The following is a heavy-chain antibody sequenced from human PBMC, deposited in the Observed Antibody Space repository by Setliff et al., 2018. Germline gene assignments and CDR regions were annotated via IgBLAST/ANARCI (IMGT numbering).Heavy chain of an antibody. V-gene: IGHV4-28*03. CDR1: GVSVNSLTW. CDR2: IYHDGNP. Sequence: SETLSLTCAVSGVSVNSLTWWSWVRQTPGKGLEWIGFIYHDGNPKFNPSVNYNPSLKSRVTVIVDTSKNQFSLRLSSVTAADTAVYYCARGGTFRYFDYWGQGTPVTVSS. J-gene: IGHJ4*02. D-gene: IGHD5-12*01. CDR3: ARGGTFRYFDY.